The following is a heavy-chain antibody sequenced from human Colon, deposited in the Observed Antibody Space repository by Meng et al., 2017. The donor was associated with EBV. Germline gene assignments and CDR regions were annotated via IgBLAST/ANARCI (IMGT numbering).Heavy chain of an antibody. D-gene: IGHD5-12*01. Sequence: LPEWGTGLVKPSQTLSLTCTGSGGSISSGDYYWSWIRQPPGKGLEWIGYIYYSGSTYYNPSLKSRVTISVDTSKNQFSLKLSSVTAADTAVYYCARDRGGLGAFDYWGQGTLVTVSS. J-gene: IGHJ4*02. V-gene: IGHV4-30-4*01. CDR1: GGSISSGDYY. CDR2: IYYSGST. CDR3: ARDRGGLGAFDY.